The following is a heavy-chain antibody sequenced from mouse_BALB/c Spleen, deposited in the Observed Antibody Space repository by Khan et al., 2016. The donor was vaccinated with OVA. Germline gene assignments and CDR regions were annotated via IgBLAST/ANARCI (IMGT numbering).Heavy chain of an antibody. CDR1: GYSFTGYF. Sequence: VQLQQSGPELVKPGASVKISCKASGYSFTGYFMNWVMQSHGKSLEWIGRINHYNGDTFYNQKFKGKATLTVDKSSSTAHMELRSLASDDSAFYYCASEEYGNSYYFDYLGHGSTLTVSS. D-gene: IGHD2-10*02. CDR3: ASEEYGNSYYFDY. V-gene: IGHV1-20*02. CDR2: INHYNGDT. J-gene: IGHJ2*01.